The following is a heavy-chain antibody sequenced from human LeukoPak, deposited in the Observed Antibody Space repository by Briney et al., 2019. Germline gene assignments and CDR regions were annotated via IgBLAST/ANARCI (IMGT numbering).Heavy chain of an antibody. CDR3: ARPSIAAAGTFDY. CDR1: GGTFSSYA. CDR2: IIPIFGTA. J-gene: IGHJ4*02. V-gene: IGHV1-69*13. D-gene: IGHD6-13*01. Sequence: ASVKVSCKASGGTFSSYAISWVRQAPGQGLEWMGGIIPIFGTANYAQKFQGRVTITADESTSTAYMELSSLRSEDTAVYYCARPSIAAAGTFDYWGREPWSPSPQ.